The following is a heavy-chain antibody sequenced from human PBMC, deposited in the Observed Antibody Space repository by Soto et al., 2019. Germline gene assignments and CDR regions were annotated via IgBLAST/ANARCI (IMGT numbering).Heavy chain of an antibody. CDR3: ARDHYYGMDV. CDR1: GFNFRAYW. CDR2: INSDGRST. Sequence: GGSLRLSCVGSGFNFRAYWMSWVRQAPGKGLVWVSHINSDGRSTSYADSVKGRFTISRDNAKNTLYLQMNSLRAEDTAVYYCARDHYYGMDVWGQGTTVTVSS. J-gene: IGHJ6*02. V-gene: IGHV3-74*01.